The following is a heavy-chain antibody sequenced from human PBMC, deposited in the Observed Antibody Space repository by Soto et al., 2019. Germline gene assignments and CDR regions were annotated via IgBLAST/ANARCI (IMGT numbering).Heavy chain of an antibody. Sequence: QVQLVQSGAEVKKPGSSVKVSCKASGGTFSSYTISWVRQAPGQGLEWMGRIIPILGIANYAQKFQGRVTITAEKSTSTAYMELSSLRSEDTAVYYCAREPAVAGYYYYYMDVWGKGTTVTVSS. J-gene: IGHJ6*03. D-gene: IGHD6-19*01. CDR3: AREPAVAGYYYYYMDV. V-gene: IGHV1-69*08. CDR1: GGTFSSYT. CDR2: IIPILGIA.